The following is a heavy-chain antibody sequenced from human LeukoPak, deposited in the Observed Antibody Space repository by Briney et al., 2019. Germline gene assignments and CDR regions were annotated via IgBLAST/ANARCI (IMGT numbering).Heavy chain of an antibody. CDR2: IWYDGSNK. Sequence: PGRSLRLSCAASGFTFSSYGMHWVRQAPGKGLEWVAVIWYDGSNKYYADSVKGRFTISRDNSKNTLYLQMNSLRAEDTAVYYCARNLIQLYYYYGMDVWGQGTTVTVSS. V-gene: IGHV3-33*08. CDR1: GFTFSSYG. J-gene: IGHJ6*02. CDR3: ARNLIQLYYYYGMDV. D-gene: IGHD5-18*01.